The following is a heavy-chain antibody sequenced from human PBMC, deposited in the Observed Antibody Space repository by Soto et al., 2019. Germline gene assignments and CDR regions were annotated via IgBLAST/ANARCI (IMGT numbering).Heavy chain of an antibody. CDR2: IIPIFGTA. CDR1: GGTFSSYA. D-gene: IGHD3-3*01. V-gene: IGHV1-69*12. J-gene: IGHJ6*02. CDR3: ASGDYDFWSGPGGGMDV. Sequence: QVQLVQSGAEVKKPGSSVKVSCKASGGTFSSYAISWVRQAPGQGLEWMGGIIPIFGTANHAQKFQGRVTITADESTSTAYRELSSLRSEDTAVYYCASGDYDFWSGPGGGMDVWGQGTTVTVSS.